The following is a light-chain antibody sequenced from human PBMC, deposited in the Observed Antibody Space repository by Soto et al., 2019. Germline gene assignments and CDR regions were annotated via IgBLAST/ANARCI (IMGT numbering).Light chain of an antibody. CDR3: QQDDNLPIT. Sequence: DIQMTQSPSSLSASVGDRVTITCQAGQGISHYLNWFQQKPGKAPKLLIYDVSNLDTGVPSRFSGSGSGTDFTFTITSLQPEDVATYYCQQDDNLPITFGQGTRLEIK. J-gene: IGKJ5*01. V-gene: IGKV1-33*01. CDR2: DVS. CDR1: QGISHY.